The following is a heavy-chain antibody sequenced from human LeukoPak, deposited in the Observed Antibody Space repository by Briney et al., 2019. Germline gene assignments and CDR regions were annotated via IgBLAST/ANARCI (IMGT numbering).Heavy chain of an antibody. CDR3: ARLGARQMLEY. CDR2: INNDGSIT. D-gene: IGHD4-17*01. CDR1: EFTISRYW. V-gene: IGHV3-74*01. Sequence: GGSLRLSCAASEFTISRYWMHWVRQAPGKGLVWVSNINNDGSITTYADSVKGRFTISRDNVKNSLYLQMNSLRAEDTAVYYCARLGARQMLEYWGQGTLVTVSS. J-gene: IGHJ4*02.